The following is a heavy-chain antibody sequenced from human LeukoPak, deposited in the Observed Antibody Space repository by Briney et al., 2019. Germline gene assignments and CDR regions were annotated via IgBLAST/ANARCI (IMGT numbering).Heavy chain of an antibody. V-gene: IGHV4-30-2*01. Sequence: PSETLSLTCAVSGGSISSGGYYWSWIRQPPGKGLEWIGYIYHSGSTNYNPSLKSRVTISVDTSKNQFSLKLSSVTAADTAVYYCARGRLPLTFDYWGQGTLVTVSS. CDR1: GGSISSGGYY. CDR3: ARGRLPLTFDY. J-gene: IGHJ4*02. CDR2: IYHSGST. D-gene: IGHD4-11*01.